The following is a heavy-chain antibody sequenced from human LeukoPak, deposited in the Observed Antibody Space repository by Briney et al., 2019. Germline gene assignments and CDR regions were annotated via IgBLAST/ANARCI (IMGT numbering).Heavy chain of an antibody. Sequence: GGSLRLSCSVSGFTFSNYAMHWVRQAPGKGLEWVSRISGGSGNIYYVDSVKGRFTISGDNSKNTLYVQMTSLRAEDTAIYYCAKGSDYYGSVTSKKTDWGQGTLVTVSS. J-gene: IGHJ4*02. CDR3: AKGSDYYGSVTSKKTD. D-gene: IGHD3-10*01. V-gene: IGHV3-23*01. CDR1: GFTFSNYA. CDR2: ISGGSGNI.